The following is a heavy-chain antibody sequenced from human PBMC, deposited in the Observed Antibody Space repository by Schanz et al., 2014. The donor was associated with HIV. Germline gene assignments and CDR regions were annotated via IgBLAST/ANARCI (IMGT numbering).Heavy chain of an antibody. J-gene: IGHJ6*02. CDR3: AKVATWDYYGMDV. CDR2: IWYDGSNK. Sequence: VHLVESGGGVVQPGRSLRLSCAASGFTFSGYGMYWVRQAPGKGLEWVALIWYDGSNKYYADSVKGRFTISRDNFKNTLYLQMNSLRAEDTAVYYCAKVATWDYYGMDVWGQGTTVTVSS. V-gene: IGHV3-33*06. CDR1: GFTFSGYG.